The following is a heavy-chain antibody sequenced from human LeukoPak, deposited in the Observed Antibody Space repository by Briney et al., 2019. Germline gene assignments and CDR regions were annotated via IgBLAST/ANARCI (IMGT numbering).Heavy chain of an antibody. CDR1: GYTFSSYD. Sequence: ASVKVPCKASGYTFSSYDINWVRQATGQGLEWMGRMNPNSGNTNYAQKFQGRVTMTRSTSTSTAYLELSSLRSDDTAVYYCARGGWVNDDSGALFGMDVWGQGPTVTVSS. CDR3: ARGGWVNDDSGALFGMDV. CDR2: MNPNSGNT. V-gene: IGHV1-8*02. J-gene: IGHJ6*02. D-gene: IGHD3-10*01.